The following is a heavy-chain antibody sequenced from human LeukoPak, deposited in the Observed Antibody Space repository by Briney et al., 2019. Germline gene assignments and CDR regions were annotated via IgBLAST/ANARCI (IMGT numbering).Heavy chain of an antibody. V-gene: IGHV3-9*01. CDR2: ISWNSGSI. J-gene: IGHJ4*02. CDR1: GLTFDDYA. Sequence: PGRSLRLSCAASGLTFDDYAMHWVRQAPGKGLEWVSGISWNSGSIGYADSVKGRFTISRDNAKNSLYLQMNSLRAEDTALYYCAKDRYSSSSEIDYWGQGTLVTVSS. D-gene: IGHD6-6*01. CDR3: AKDRYSSSSEIDY.